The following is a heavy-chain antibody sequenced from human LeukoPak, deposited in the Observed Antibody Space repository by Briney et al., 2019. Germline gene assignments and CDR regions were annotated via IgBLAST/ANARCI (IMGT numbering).Heavy chain of an antibody. Sequence: SETLSLTCTVSGGSISIYYWNWIRQPAGKGLEWIGRIFTSGITNYDPSLKSRVTMSVDTSKNQFSLNLSSVTAAGTAVYYCARESSGNYYNPLGYMDVWGKGTTVTVFS. CDR1: GGSISIYY. CDR2: IFTSGIT. V-gene: IGHV4-4*07. CDR3: ARESSGNYYNPLGYMDV. D-gene: IGHD3-10*01. J-gene: IGHJ6*03.